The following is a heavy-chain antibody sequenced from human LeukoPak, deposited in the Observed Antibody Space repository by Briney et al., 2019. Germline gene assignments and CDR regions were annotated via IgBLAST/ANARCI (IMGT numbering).Heavy chain of an antibody. V-gene: IGHV4-61*02. J-gene: IGHJ3*02. CDR3: ARVEQQLAHDGGDAFDI. CDR1: GSSISSGSYY. D-gene: IGHD6-13*01. CDR2: IYTSGST. Sequence: SQTLSLTCTVSGSSISSGSYYWNWIRQPAGKGLEWIGRIYTSGSTKYNPSLKSRVSIPVDTSKNQFSLKLSSVTAANTAVYYCARVEQQLAHDGGDAFDIWGQGTMVTVSS.